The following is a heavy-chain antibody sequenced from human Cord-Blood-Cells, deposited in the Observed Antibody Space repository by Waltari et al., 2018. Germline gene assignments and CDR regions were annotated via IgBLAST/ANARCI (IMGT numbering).Heavy chain of an antibody. J-gene: IGHJ4*02. D-gene: IGHD1-26*01. V-gene: IGHV4-39*01. CDR3: ARGRKGGSYYGYFDY. Sequence: QLQLQESGPGLVKPSETLSLTCTVSGGSISSSSYYWGWIRQPPGKGLEWIGSIYYSGSTYYTPSLKSRVTISVDTSKNQFSLKLSSVTAADTAVYYCARGRKGGSYYGYFDYWGQGTLVTVSS. CDR1: GGSISSSSYY. CDR2: IYYSGST.